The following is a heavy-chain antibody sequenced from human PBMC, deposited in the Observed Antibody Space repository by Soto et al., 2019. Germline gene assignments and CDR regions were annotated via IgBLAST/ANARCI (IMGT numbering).Heavy chain of an antibody. CDR2: IIPISGTA. V-gene: IGHV1-69*01. Sequence: QVQLVQSGAEVKKPGSSVKVSCKASGGTFSSYAISWVRQAPGQGLEWMGGIIPISGTANYAQKFQGRVTITADDYTRTGYMELSSLRSEDTAVYYCARTMTPSRWPALDYWGQGTLVTVSS. CDR3: ARTMTPSRWPALDY. CDR1: GGTFSSYA. D-gene: IGHD2-2*01. J-gene: IGHJ4*02.